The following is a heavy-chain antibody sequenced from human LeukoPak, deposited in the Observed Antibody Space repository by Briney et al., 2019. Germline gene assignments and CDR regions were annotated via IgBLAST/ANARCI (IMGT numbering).Heavy chain of an antibody. J-gene: IGHJ4*02. CDR1: GFTFSNFG. CDR2: IRRDGNDK. Sequence: GGSLRLSCTASGFTFSNFGIHWARQSPGKGLEWVAFIRRDGNDKFYSDSVKGRFTISRDNSKNTVYLQMNSLRAGDTAVYYCARKRSTTTTMGYCDYRGRGTLVTVSS. V-gene: IGHV3-30*02. D-gene: IGHD1-26*01. CDR3: ARKRSTTTTMGYCDY.